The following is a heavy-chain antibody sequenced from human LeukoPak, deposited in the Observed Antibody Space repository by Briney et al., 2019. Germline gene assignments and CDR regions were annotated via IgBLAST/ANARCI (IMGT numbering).Heavy chain of an antibody. CDR1: GFTFSSYS. J-gene: IGHJ6*02. Sequence: GGSLRLSCAASGFTFSSYSMNWVRQAPGKGLEWVSSISSSSSYIYYADSVKGRFTISRDNAKNSLYLQMNSLRAEDTAVYYCARDLAPYCSGGSCYGYYYGMDVWGQGTTVTASS. CDR2: ISSSSSYI. D-gene: IGHD2-15*01. CDR3: ARDLAPYCSGGSCYGYYYGMDV. V-gene: IGHV3-21*01.